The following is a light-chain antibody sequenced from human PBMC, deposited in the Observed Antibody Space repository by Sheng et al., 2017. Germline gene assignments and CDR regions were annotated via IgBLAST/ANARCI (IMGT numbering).Light chain of an antibody. J-gene: IGKJ5*01. CDR3: QQSYSTHFT. V-gene: IGKV1-5*03. CDR1: QSIATW. CDR2: KAS. Sequence: DIQMTQSPSTLSASVGDRVAITCRASQSIATWLAWYQQKPGKAPKVLIYKASTLESGVPSRFSGSGSGTDFTLTISSLQPEDFVTYYCQQSYSTHFTFGQGTRLEIK.